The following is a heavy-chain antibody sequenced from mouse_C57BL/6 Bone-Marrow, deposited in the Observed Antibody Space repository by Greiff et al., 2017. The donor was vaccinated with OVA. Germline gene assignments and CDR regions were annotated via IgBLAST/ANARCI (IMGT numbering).Heavy chain of an antibody. V-gene: IGHV1-61*01. Sequence: QVQLQQPGAELVRPGSSVKLSCKASGYTFTSYWMDWVKQRPGQGLEWIGNIYPSDSETHYNQKFKDKATLTVDKSSSTAYMQLSSLTSEDSAVYCCARSITAVGYFGVWGTGTTVTVSS. CDR2: IYPSDSET. CDR1: GYTFTSYW. J-gene: IGHJ1*03. D-gene: IGHD1-1*01. CDR3: ARSITAVGYFGV.